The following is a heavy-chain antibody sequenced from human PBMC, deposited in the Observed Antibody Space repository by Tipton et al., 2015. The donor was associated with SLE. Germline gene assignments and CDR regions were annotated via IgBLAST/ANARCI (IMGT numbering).Heavy chain of an antibody. D-gene: IGHD6-25*01. V-gene: IGHV4-59*08. J-gene: IGHJ3*02. CDR3: ARRDSSGWSDAFDI. Sequence: TLSLTCTVSVGSMSTHYWSWIRQPPGKGLEWIGYIYYSGSTKYNPSLKSRVAISVDTSKNQFSLKLSSVTAADTAVYYCARRDSSGWSDAFDIWGQGTMVTVSS. CDR2: IYYSGST. CDR1: VGSMSTHY.